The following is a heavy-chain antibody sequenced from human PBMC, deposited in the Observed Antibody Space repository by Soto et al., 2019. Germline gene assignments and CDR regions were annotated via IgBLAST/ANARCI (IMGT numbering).Heavy chain of an antibody. D-gene: IGHD3-10*01. CDR3: AKVPPHGSGYFDY. Sequence: GGSLRLSCAASGFTFSSCAMHWVRQAPGKGLEWVAVISYDGSNKYYADSAKGRFTISRDNSKNTLYLQMNSLRAEDTAVYYCAKVPPHGSGYFDYWGQGTLVTVSS. V-gene: IGHV3-30*18. J-gene: IGHJ4*02. CDR2: ISYDGSNK. CDR1: GFTFSSCA.